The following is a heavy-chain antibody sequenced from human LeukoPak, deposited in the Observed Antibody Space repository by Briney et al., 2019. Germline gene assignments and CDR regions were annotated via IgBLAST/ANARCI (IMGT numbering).Heavy chain of an antibody. CDR3: TREDRDTFDI. CDR1: GDSVSNNIAA. CDR2: TYYRSKWYN. V-gene: IGHV6-1*01. Sequence: SQTLSLTCAISGDSVSNNIAAWTWIRQSPSRGLEWLGRTYYRSKWYNDYAVSVRGRITVNPDTSKNQFSLQLNSVTPEDTAMYYCTREDRDTFDIWGQGTVVTVSS. J-gene: IGHJ3*02.